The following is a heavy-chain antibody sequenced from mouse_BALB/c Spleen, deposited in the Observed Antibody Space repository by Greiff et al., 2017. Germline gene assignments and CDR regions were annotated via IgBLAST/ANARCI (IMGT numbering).Heavy chain of an antibody. J-gene: IGHJ1*01. CDR3: ASLFPGWYFDV. V-gene: IGHV3-2*02. CDR1: GYSITSDYA. Sequence: EVKLMESGPGLVKPSQSLSLTCTVTGYSITSDYAWNWIRQFPGNKLEWMGYISYSGSTSYNPSLKSRISITRDTSKNQFFLQLNSVTTEDTATYYCASLFPGWYFDVWGAGTTVTVSS. CDR2: ISYSGST. D-gene: IGHD2-3*01.